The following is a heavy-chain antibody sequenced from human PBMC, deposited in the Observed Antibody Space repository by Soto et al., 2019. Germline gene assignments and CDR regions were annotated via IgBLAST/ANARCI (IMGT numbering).Heavy chain of an antibody. CDR3: ARGPRDYHGIYYYYYSMDV. J-gene: IGHJ6*03. D-gene: IGHD4-17*01. CDR1: GYTFTSYY. Sequence: QVQLVQSGAEVKKPGASVKVSCKASGYTFTSYYMHWVRQAPGQGLEWMGIINPSGGSTSYAQKFQGRVTMTRDTSTSTVYMELSSLRSEDTAVYYCARGPRDYHGIYYYYYSMDVWGKGTTVTVSS. CDR2: INPSGGST. V-gene: IGHV1-46*03.